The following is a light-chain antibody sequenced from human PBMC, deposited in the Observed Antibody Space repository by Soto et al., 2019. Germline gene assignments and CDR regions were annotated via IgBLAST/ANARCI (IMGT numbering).Light chain of an antibody. CDR2: GAS. CDR1: QSVSSNY. V-gene: IGKV3-20*01. CDR3: QQYVGSSWT. Sequence: EIVLTQSPGTLSLSPGERATLSCRASQSVSSNYLAWYQQKPGQTPRLLIYGASSRATGIPDRFSGSGSGTDFTLTISGLEPEDFAVYYCQQYVGSSWTFGQGTKVDIK. J-gene: IGKJ1*01.